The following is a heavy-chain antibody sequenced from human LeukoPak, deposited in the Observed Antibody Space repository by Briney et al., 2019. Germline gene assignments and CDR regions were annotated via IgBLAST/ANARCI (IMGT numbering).Heavy chain of an antibody. Sequence: GGSLRLSCAASGFTFSSYSMNWVRQAPGKGLKWVSSISSSSSYIYYADSVKGRFTISRDNAKTSLYLQMNSLRAEDTAVYYCARDPVHSSGWFAVSYYYMDVWGKGTTVTVSS. CDR1: GFTFSSYS. J-gene: IGHJ6*03. D-gene: IGHD6-19*01. V-gene: IGHV3-21*01. CDR2: ISSSSSYI. CDR3: ARDPVHSSGWFAVSYYYMDV.